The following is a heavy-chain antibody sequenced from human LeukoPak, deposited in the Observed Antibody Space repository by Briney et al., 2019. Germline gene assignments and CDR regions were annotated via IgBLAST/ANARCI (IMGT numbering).Heavy chain of an antibody. D-gene: IGHD3-10*01. V-gene: IGHV4-59*01. CDR3: ARESGTITMVRGVIDL. Sequence: SETLSLTCTVSGGSISSYYWSWIRQPPGKGLEWIGYIYYSGSTNYNPSLKSRVTIPVDTSKNQFSLKLSSVTAADTAVYYCARESGTITMVRGVIDLWGQGTLVTVSS. CDR2: IYYSGST. CDR1: GGSISSYY. J-gene: IGHJ5*02.